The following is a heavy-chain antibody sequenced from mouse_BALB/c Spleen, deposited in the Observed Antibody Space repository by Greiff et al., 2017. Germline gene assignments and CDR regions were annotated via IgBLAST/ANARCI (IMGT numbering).Heavy chain of an antibody. CDR1: GFTFSSFG. CDR2: ISSGSSTI. J-gene: IGHJ3*01. D-gene: IGHD2-3*01. CDR3: ARSGDDGYLFAY. V-gene: IGHV5-17*02. Sequence: EVQLVESGGGLVQPGGSRKLSCAASGFTFSSFGMHWVRQAPEKGLEWVAYISSGSSTIYYADTVKGRFTISRDNPKNTLFLQMTSLRSEDTAMYYCARSGDDGYLFAYWGQGTLVTVSA.